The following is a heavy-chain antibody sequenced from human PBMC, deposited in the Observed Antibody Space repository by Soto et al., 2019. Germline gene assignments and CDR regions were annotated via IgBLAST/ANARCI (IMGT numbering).Heavy chain of an antibody. J-gene: IGHJ4*02. CDR1: GGSFSGYY. V-gene: IGHV4-34*01. D-gene: IGHD6-13*01. Sequence: QVQLQQWGAGLLKPSETLSLTCAVYGGSFSGYYWCWIRQPPGKGLEWIGEINQSGSTNYNPSLKSRVTISVDTSKNQFSLKLTSVTAADTAVYYCARTYSSSWSPFEYWGQGTLVTVSS. CDR3: ARTYSSSWSPFEY. CDR2: INQSGST.